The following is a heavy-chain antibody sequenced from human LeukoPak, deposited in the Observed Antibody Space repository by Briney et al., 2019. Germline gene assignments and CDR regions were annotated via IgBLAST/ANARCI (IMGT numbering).Heavy chain of an antibody. V-gene: IGHV3-30*02. CDR2: IRYDGSNK. J-gene: IGHJ4*02. CDR1: GFTFGTYW. CDR3: AKESRYCSGGSCYVFDY. D-gene: IGHD2-15*01. Sequence: GGSLRLSCGASGFTFGTYWMHWVRQAPGKGLEWVAFIRYDGSNKYYADSVKGRFTISRDNSKNTLYLQMNSLRAEDTAVYYCAKESRYCSGGSCYVFDYWGQGTLVTVSS.